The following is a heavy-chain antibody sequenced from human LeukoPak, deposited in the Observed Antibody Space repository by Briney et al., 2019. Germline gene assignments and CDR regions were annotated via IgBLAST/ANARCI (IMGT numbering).Heavy chain of an antibody. D-gene: IGHD6-19*01. CDR1: GFTFSSYA. CDR3: ARGGTVAGFDY. CDR2: ISYDGSNK. J-gene: IGHJ4*02. Sequence: GGSLRLSCAASGFTFSSYAMHWVRQAPGKGLEWVAVISYDGSNKYYADSVKGRFTISRDNSKNTLYLQTNSLRAEDTAVYYCARGGTVAGFDYWGQGTLVTVSS. V-gene: IGHV3-30*04.